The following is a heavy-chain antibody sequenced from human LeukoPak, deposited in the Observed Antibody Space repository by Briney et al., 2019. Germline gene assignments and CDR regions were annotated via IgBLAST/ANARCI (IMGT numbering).Heavy chain of an antibody. D-gene: IGHD1-1*01. CDR3: AGRGTGTTLAFDY. J-gene: IGHJ4*02. CDR2: ITPGDSNT. Sequence: GESLKISCKGSGYTFSTYWIGWVRQMPGKGLEWMGIITPGDSNTKYSPSFQGQVTMSADKSISTAYLQWSSLKASDTATYYCAGRGTGTTLAFDYWGQGTLVTVSS. CDR1: GYTFSTYW. V-gene: IGHV5-51*01.